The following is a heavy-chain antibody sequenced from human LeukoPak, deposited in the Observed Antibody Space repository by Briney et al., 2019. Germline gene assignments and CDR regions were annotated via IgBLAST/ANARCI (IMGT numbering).Heavy chain of an antibody. Sequence: PGGSLRLSCAASGFTFSSYAMHWVRQAPGKGLEWVAVISYDGSNKYYADSVKGRFTISRDNSKNTLYLQMNSLRAEDTAVYYCASEQWSNPTYFDYWGQGTLVTVSS. J-gene: IGHJ4*02. CDR2: ISYDGSNK. CDR1: GFTFSSYA. CDR3: ASEQWSNPTYFDY. V-gene: IGHV3-30*04. D-gene: IGHD6-19*01.